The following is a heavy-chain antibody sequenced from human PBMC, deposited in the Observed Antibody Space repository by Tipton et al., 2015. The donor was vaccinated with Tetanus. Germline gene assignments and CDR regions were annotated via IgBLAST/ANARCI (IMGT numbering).Heavy chain of an antibody. J-gene: IGHJ3*02. CDR2: ISYDGSNK. D-gene: IGHD3-22*01. Sequence: SLRLSCAASGFTFSSYAMHWVRQAPGKGLGWVAVISYDGSNKYYADSVKGRFTISRDNSKNTLYLQMNSLRAEDTAVYYCARESYYDSSGYATYAFDIWGQGTMVTVSS. CDR3: ARESYYDSSGYATYAFDI. CDR1: GFTFSSYA. V-gene: IGHV3-30*04.